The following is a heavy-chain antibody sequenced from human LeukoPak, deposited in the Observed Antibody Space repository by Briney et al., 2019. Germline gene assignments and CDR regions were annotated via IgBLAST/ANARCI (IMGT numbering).Heavy chain of an antibody. CDR3: ARLRDYGSSYFDY. D-gene: IGHD4-17*01. CDR2: IYYSGTT. V-gene: IGHV4-39*01. J-gene: IGHJ4*02. Sequence: PSETLSLTCTFSGGSISSSAYYWGWIRQPPGKGLEWIGNIYYSGTTYYNPSLKSRVTISVDSSTSQFSLKLSSVTAADTAVYYCARLRDYGSSYFDYWGQGTLVTVSS. CDR1: GGSISSSAYY.